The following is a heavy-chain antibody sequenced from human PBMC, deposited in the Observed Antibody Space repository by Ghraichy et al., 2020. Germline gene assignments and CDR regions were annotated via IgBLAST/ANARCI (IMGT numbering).Heavy chain of an antibody. J-gene: IGHJ4*02. D-gene: IGHD5-12*01. CDR3: ATDRYSGYPGGVDY. Sequence: GGSLRLSCAASGFTFRSYAMSWVRQAPGKGLEWVSGLSGDGSSTYYADSVKGRFTISRDNSKNTLYLQMNSLRAEDTALYYCATDRYSGYPGGVDYWGQGTLVTVSS. CDR2: LSGDGSST. V-gene: IGHV3-23*01. CDR1: GFTFRSYA.